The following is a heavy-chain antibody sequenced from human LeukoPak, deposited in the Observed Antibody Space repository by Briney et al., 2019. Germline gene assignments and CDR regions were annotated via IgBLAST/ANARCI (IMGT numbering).Heavy chain of an antibody. V-gene: IGHV4-34*01. Sequence: SETLSLTCAVYGGSFSGYYWSWIRQPPGKGLEWIGEINHSGSTNYNPSLKSRVTISVDTSKNQFSLKLNSVTAADTAVYYCARGLGRIGATVTTEGGPYYYYMDVWGKGTTVTVSS. CDR3: ARGLGRIGATVTTEGGPYYYYMDV. D-gene: IGHD4-17*01. CDR1: GGSFSGYY. CDR2: INHSGST. J-gene: IGHJ6*03.